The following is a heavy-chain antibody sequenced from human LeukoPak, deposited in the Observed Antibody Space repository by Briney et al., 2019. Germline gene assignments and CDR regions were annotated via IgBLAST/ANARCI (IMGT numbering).Heavy chain of an antibody. CDR2: IYYSGST. D-gene: IGHD7-27*01. CDR3: ARAPPNWGSLFYFDY. CDR1: GGSISSSSYY. J-gene: IGHJ4*02. Sequence: SETLSLTCTVSGGSISSSSYYWGWIRQPPGKGLEWNGSIYYSGSTYYNPSLKSRVTISVDTSKNQFSLKLSSVTAADTAVYYCARAPPNWGSLFYFDYWGQGTLVTVSS. V-gene: IGHV4-39*07.